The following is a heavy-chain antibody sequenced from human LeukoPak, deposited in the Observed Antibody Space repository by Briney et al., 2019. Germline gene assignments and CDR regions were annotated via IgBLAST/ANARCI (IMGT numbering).Heavy chain of an antibody. CDR3: AKGGDSSGYYYDY. J-gene: IGHJ4*02. CDR1: GFTFSSYG. D-gene: IGHD3-22*01. Sequence: PGGSLRLSCAASGFTFSSYGMSWVRQAPGKGLEWVSAISGSGGSTYYADSVKGRFTISRDNSKNTLYLQMNSLRAEDTAVYYCAKGGDSSGYYYDYWGQGTLVTVSS. V-gene: IGHV3-23*01. CDR2: ISGSGGST.